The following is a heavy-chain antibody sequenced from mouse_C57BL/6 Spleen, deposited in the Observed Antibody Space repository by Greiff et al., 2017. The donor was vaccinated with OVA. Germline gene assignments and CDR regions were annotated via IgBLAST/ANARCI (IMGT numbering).Heavy chain of an antibody. CDR1: GYSITSGYD. Sequence: EVQLVESGPGMVKPSQSLSLTCTVTGYSITSGYDWHWIRHSPGNKLEWMGYISNSGSTNYNPSLKSRITITHDTSKNHFFLKLNSGTTEDTATYYCARGGYYSNHLDYWGQGTTLTVSS. CDR2: ISNSGST. CDR3: ARGGYYSNHLDY. J-gene: IGHJ2*01. D-gene: IGHD2-5*01. V-gene: IGHV3-1*01.